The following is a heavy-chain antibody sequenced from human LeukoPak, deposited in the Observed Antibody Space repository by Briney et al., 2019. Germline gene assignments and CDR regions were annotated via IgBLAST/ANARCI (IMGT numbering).Heavy chain of an antibody. V-gene: IGHV3-23*01. Sequence: GGSMRLSCAVSGITLSNYGMSWVRQAPGKGLEWVAGISDTGGSTNYADSVKGRFTISRDNPKNTLYLQMNSLRAEDTAVYFCAKANVMRGTTWTYYYIDVWGKGTTVTVSS. D-gene: IGHD1-1*01. J-gene: IGHJ6*03. CDR1: GITLSNYG. CDR2: ISDTGGST. CDR3: AKANVMRGTTWTYYYIDV.